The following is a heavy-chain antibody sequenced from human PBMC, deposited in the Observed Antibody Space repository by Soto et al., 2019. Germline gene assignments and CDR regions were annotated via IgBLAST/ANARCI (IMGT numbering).Heavy chain of an antibody. D-gene: IGHD5-12*01. CDR3: ARGGYKDS. CDR1: GYTFTNYA. CDR2: ISTQSGTT. J-gene: IGHJ4*02. V-gene: IGHV1-18*01. Sequence: QVQLVPSGVEVKKPGASMKISCRTSGYTFTNYAINWVRQAPGQGLEWVAWISTQSGTTKYGQRLQGRVTVTTDTATSTAYMELRNLRSDDTAIYDWARGGYKDSWGQGTLVTVSS.